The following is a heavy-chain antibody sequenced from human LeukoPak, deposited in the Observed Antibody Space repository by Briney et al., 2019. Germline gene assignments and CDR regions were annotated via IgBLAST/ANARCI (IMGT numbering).Heavy chain of an antibody. J-gene: IGHJ4*02. CDR3: ARGVYGSQDY. D-gene: IGHD1-26*01. CDR2: ISHGATT. CDR1: GGSISSSNW. V-gene: IGHV4-4*02. Sequence: SETLSLTCAVSGGSISSSNWWSWVRQPPGKGLEWIGSISHGATTYYKPSLKSRLTISIDVSKNHFSLELTSVTATDTAVYYCARGVYGSQDYWGQGTLVTVSS.